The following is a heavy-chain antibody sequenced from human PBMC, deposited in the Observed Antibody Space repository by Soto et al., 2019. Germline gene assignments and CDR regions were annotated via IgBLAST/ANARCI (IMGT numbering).Heavy chain of an antibody. CDR2: INEDGSEK. V-gene: IGHV3-7*01. CDR3: ARDKGYLDY. J-gene: IGHJ4*02. Sequence: PGGSLRLSCAASRFTLSSYRMSWVRQAPGKGLEWVANINEDGSEKFYVDSVKGRFTISRDNAKNSLYLQMNSLRAEDTAVYYCARDKGYLDYWGQGTLVTVSS. D-gene: IGHD2-2*01. CDR1: RFTLSSYR.